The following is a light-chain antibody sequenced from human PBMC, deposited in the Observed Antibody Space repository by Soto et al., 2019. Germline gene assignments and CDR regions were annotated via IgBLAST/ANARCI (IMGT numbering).Light chain of an antibody. CDR1: QDISNY. Sequence: DIQMTQSPSSLSASVGDRVTITCQASQDISNYLNWYQQKPGKAPKLLIYDASNLETGVPSRFSGSGSGTDFTFTISRLQPEDIATYYCQHYDNLPLTFGGGTKVEIK. CDR3: QHYDNLPLT. CDR2: DAS. J-gene: IGKJ4*01. V-gene: IGKV1-33*01.